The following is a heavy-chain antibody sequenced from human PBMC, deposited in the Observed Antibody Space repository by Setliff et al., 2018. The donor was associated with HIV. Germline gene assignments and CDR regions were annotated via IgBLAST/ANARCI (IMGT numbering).Heavy chain of an antibody. CDR2: IGAVGTPT. CDR1: GFTFSTYA. Sequence: SGGSLRLSCAASGFTFSTYAMGWVRQAAGKGLEWVSTIGAVGTPTYYADSVKGRFTISRDNSKNTLSLQMNSLRAEDTAVYYCAKTREINNFWSGIDYWGQGTLVTVSS. D-gene: IGHD3-3*01. CDR3: AKTREINNFWSGIDY. J-gene: IGHJ4*02. V-gene: IGHV3-23*01.